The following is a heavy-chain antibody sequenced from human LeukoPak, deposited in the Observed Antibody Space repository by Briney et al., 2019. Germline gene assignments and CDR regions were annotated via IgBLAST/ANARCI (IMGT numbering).Heavy chain of an antibody. CDR3: AREIVVGATVYPLDI. D-gene: IGHD1-26*01. J-gene: IGHJ3*02. CDR2: INPSGGST. Sequence: ASVKVSCKASGYTFTSYYMHWVRQAPGQGLEWMGIINPSGGSTSYAQKFQGRVTITADKSTSTAYVELSSLRSEDTAVYYCAREIVVGATVYPLDIWGQGTMVTVSS. V-gene: IGHV1-46*01. CDR1: GYTFTSYY.